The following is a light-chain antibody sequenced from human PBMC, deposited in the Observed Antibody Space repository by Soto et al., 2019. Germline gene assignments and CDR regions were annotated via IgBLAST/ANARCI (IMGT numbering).Light chain of an antibody. J-gene: IGKJ1*01. Sequence: DVVMTQSPLSLPVTLGQPASISCTSSQSLIHSDGSTYLSWVQQSPGQSPSRLIYEVSDRDCGVPDRFRGRGHGADVPRKISRVEAEEVGVYYCIQGTHWPWTFGQGTEVVTK. CDR2: EVS. CDR3: IQGTHWPWT. CDR1: QSLIHSDGSTY. V-gene: IGKV2-30*02.